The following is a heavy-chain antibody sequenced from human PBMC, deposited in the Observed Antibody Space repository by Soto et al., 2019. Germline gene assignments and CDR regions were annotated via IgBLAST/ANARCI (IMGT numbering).Heavy chain of an antibody. CDR2: ISGSGGNT. D-gene: IGHD1-1*01. CDR1: GFTFSNYD. J-gene: IGHJ6*03. Sequence: EEQLLESGGRLVQPGGSLRLSCVASGFTFSNYDMTWVRQATGKGLEWVSGISGSGGNTYSADSVKGRFTISRDNSKNTLYLQMNSPRAEDTAVYYCASGRNSRYYYYSMDVWGKGTTVTVSS. V-gene: IGHV3-23*01. CDR3: ASGRNSRYYYYSMDV.